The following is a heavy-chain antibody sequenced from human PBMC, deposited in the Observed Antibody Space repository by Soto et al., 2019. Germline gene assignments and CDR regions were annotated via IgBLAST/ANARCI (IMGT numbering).Heavy chain of an antibody. CDR2: ISSSSSTI. CDR1: GFTFSSYS. Sequence: EVQLVESGGGLVQPGGSLRLSCAASGFTFSSYSMNWVRQAPGKGLEWVSYISSSSSTIYYADSVKGRFTISRDNAKNSLYLQMNSLRAEDTAVYYCFAVAGTPVDYWGQGTLVPVSS. V-gene: IGHV3-48*01. J-gene: IGHJ4*02. D-gene: IGHD6-19*01. CDR3: FAVAGTPVDY.